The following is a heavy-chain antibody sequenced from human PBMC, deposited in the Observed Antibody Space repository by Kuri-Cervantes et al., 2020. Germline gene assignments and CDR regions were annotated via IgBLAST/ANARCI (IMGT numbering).Heavy chain of an antibody. V-gene: IGHV3-23*01. CDR1: GFTFSSYA. J-gene: IGHJ6*03. Sequence: GESLKISCAASGFTFSSYAMSWVRQAPGKGLEWVSAISGSGGSTYYADSVKGRFTISRDNSKNTLYPQMNSLRAEDTAVYYCARDSGYYTYIMDVWGKGTTVTVSS. D-gene: IGHD3-3*01. CDR2: ISGSGGST. CDR3: ARDSGYYTYIMDV.